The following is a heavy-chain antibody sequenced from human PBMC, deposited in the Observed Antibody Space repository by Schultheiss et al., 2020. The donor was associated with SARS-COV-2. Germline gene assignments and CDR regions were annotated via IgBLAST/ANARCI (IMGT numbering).Heavy chain of an antibody. CDR2: AHHTGRT. CDR1: GGSFSGYY. CDR3: ARVIAAAGTDY. D-gene: IGHD6-13*01. Sequence: SQTLSLTCAVYGGSFSGYYWSWIRQPPGKGLEWIGSAHHTGRTYYNPSLKSRVTISVDTSKNQFSLKLSSVTAADTAVYYCARVIAAAGTDYWGQGTLVTVSS. V-gene: IGHV4-34*01. J-gene: IGHJ4*02.